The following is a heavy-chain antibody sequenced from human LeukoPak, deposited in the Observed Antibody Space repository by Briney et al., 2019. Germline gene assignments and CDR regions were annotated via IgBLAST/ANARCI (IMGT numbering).Heavy chain of an antibody. V-gene: IGHV3-33*01. CDR3: ARERPVRGTNCFDY. D-gene: IGHD2-2*01. CDR1: GFTFSDYG. J-gene: IGHJ4*02. CDR2: VWDNGNNK. Sequence: GRSLRLSCAASGFTFSDYGMHWARQAPGKGLEWVAVVWDNGNNKDYADSVKGRFTISRDNSKNTLYLQMNSLRAENTAVYYCARERPVRGTNCFDYWGQGTLVTVSS.